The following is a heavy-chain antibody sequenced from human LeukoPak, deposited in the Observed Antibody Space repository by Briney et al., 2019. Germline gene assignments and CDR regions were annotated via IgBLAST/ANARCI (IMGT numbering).Heavy chain of an antibody. CDR3: SNGIYDSSY. CDR1: GFIFSTSA. V-gene: IGHV3-7*01. J-gene: IGHJ4*02. CDR2: VKQDGSQA. Sequence: PGGSLRLSCAASGFIFSTSAMSWVRQAPGKGLEWVANVKQDGSQAYYLESVEGRFTISRDNAKTSLYLHMNNLRAEDTAVYYCSNGIYDSSYWGQGTLVTVSS. D-gene: IGHD6-6*01.